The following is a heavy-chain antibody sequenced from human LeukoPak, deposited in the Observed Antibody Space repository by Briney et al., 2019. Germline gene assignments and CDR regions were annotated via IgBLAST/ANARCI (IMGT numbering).Heavy chain of an antibody. D-gene: IGHD4-17*01. CDR1: GDSITHNY. CDR3: VPCRDEYGSYEFNY. Sequence: PSETLSLTCTVSGDSITHNYWSWIRQPPGKGLEWIGYIYNSGSTKYNPSLNSRVTISVVTSKNLFSPELTSVTAEDTGVDYCVPCRDEYGSYEFNYWGQGTLVTVSS. CDR2: IYNSGST. V-gene: IGHV4-59*01. J-gene: IGHJ4*02.